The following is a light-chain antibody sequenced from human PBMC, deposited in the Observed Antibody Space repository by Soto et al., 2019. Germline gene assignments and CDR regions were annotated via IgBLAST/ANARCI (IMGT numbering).Light chain of an antibody. Sequence: QSGLTQPPSASGTPGQRVTMSCSGSSSNIGSNTVNWYQQLPGTAPKLLIYSNNQRPSGVPDRFSGSKSGTSASLAISGLQSEDEADYYCAAWDDSLNGLYVFGTGTKVPVL. J-gene: IGLJ1*01. CDR3: AAWDDSLNGLYV. V-gene: IGLV1-44*01. CDR2: SNN. CDR1: SSNIGSNT.